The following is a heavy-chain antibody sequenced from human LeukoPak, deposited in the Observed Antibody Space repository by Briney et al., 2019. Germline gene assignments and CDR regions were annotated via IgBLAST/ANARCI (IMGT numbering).Heavy chain of an antibody. CDR2: INPNSGGT. V-gene: IGHV1-2*02. Sequence: GASVKVSCKASGYTFTGYYMHWVRQAPGQGLEWMGWINPNSGGTNYAQKFRGRVTMTRDTSTTTVYMEMSNLSSEDTAMYYCAKSRTTGSASSDYWGQGTLVTVSS. CDR3: AKSRTTGSASSDY. J-gene: IGHJ4*02. D-gene: IGHD2-8*02. CDR1: GYTFTGYY.